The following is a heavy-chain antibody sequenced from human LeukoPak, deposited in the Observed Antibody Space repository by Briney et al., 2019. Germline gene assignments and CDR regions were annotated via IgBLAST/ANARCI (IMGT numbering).Heavy chain of an antibody. V-gene: IGHV4-61*01. CDR3: ARAGQFISARPITFDY. D-gene: IGHD6-6*01. Sequence: KPSETLSLTCTVSGGSVNSVNYYWCWIRQPPGKGLEWIGYIYYSGSTNSNPSLKSRVTISLDTSKNQFSLKLISMTAADTAVYYCARAGQFISARPITFDYWGQGSLVTVSS. CDR2: IYYSGST. J-gene: IGHJ4*02. CDR1: GGSVNSVNYY.